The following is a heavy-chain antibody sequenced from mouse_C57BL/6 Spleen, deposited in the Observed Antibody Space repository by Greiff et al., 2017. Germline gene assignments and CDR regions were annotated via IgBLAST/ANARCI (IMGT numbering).Heavy chain of an antibody. V-gene: IGHV2-2*01. Sequence: QVQLKQSGPGLVQPSQSLSIPCTVSGFSLTSYGVHWVRQSPGKGLEWLGVIWSGGSTDYNAAFISRLSISKDNSNSQVFFKMNSLQAVDTAIYYCARKRRDYAMDYWGQGTSVTVSS. CDR3: ARKRRDYAMDY. CDR2: IWSGGST. CDR1: GFSLTSYG. J-gene: IGHJ4*01.